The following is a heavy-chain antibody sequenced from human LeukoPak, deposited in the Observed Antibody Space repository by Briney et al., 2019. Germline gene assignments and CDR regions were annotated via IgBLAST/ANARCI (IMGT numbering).Heavy chain of an antibody. CDR1: GGSFSGYY. Sequence: SETLSLTCAVYGGSFSGYYWSWIRQPPGKGLEWTGEINHSGSTNYNPSLKSRVTISVDTSKSHFSLKLSSVTAADTAVYYCARIRGGNSYYYYYDMDVWGQGTTVTVSS. D-gene: IGHD4-23*01. V-gene: IGHV4-34*01. CDR2: INHSGST. J-gene: IGHJ6*02. CDR3: ARIRGGNSYYYYYDMDV.